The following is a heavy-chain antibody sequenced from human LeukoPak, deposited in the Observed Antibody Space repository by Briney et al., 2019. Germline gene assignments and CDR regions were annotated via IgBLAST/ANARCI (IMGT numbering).Heavy chain of an antibody. Sequence: GGSLRLSCAASGFTFSSYSMNWVRQAPGKGLEWVSYISSSSSTIYYADSVKGRFTISRGNAKNSLYLQVNSLRAEDTAVYYCARDPPNYPDYWGQGTLVTVSS. J-gene: IGHJ4*02. CDR3: ARDPPNYPDY. CDR1: GFTFSSYS. V-gene: IGHV3-48*01. CDR2: ISSSSSTI. D-gene: IGHD5-24*01.